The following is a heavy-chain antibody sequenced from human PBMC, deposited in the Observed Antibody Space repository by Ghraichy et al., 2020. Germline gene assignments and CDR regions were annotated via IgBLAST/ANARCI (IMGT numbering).Heavy chain of an antibody. CDR2: ISYDGSNK. CDR1: GFTFSSYA. Sequence: GGSLRLSCAASGFTFSSYAMHWVRQAPGKGLEWVAVISYDGSNKYYADSVKGRFTISRDNSKNTLYLQMNSLRAEDTAVYYCARLGIGLLGYWGQGTLVTVSS. J-gene: IGHJ4*02. CDR3: ARLGIGLLGY. V-gene: IGHV3-30-3*01.